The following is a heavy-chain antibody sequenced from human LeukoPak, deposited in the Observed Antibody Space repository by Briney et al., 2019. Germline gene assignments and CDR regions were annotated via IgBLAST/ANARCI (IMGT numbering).Heavy chain of an antibody. D-gene: IGHD1-26*01. J-gene: IGHJ3*02. CDR3: ARGGSYLSAFDI. CDR2: ISSSSTYI. V-gene: IGHV3-21*04. CDR1: GFTFSSYS. Sequence: PGGSLRLSCAASGFTFSSYSMNWVRQAPGKGLEWVSSISSSSTYIYYADSLKGRFTISRDNAKNSLYLQMNSLRGEDTAVYYCARGGSYLSAFDIWGQGTMVTVSS.